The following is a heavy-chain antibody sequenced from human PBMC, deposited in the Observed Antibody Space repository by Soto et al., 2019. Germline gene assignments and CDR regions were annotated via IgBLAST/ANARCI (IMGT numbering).Heavy chain of an antibody. CDR1: GYPFTHYG. CDR2: ISPFNGNT. V-gene: IGHV1-18*01. Sequence: ASVKVSCKSSGYPFTHYGITWIRQAPGQGLEWMGWISPFNGNTNYGQTLQGRVTLTTDTSTSTVFMELRSLTSDDTAVYYCANNLNPFREWLRLPRGMDVWGQGTTVTVSS. J-gene: IGHJ6*02. CDR3: ANNLNPFREWLRLPRGMDV. D-gene: IGHD5-12*01.